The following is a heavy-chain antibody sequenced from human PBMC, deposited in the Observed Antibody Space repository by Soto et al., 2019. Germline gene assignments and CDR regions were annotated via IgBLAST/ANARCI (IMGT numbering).Heavy chain of an antibody. Sequence: EVQLVESGGGLVKPGGSLRLSCAASGFTFSSYSMNWVRQAPGKGLEWVSAISSSSSYIYYADSVKGRFPISRDNAKNSLYLQMNSLRAEDTAVYYFARDQPGYSYRYGLGYWGQGTLVTVSS. V-gene: IGHV3-21*01. D-gene: IGHD5-18*01. CDR1: GFTFSSYS. J-gene: IGHJ4*02. CDR3: ARDQPGYSYRYGLGY. CDR2: ISSSSSYI.